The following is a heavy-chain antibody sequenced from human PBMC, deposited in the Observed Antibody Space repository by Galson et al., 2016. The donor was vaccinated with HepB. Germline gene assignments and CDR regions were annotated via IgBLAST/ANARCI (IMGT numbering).Heavy chain of an antibody. CDR1: GFTVSSNN. Sequence: SLRLSCAASGFTVSSNNMNWVRQAPGKGLEWVSLIYSGGSTYYVDSVKGRFTISRDNSKNTLYLQMTSLRAEDTAVYYCARRRGYLDTYYYYGVDVWGQGTTVTVSS. V-gene: IGHV3-53*01. D-gene: IGHD3-22*01. CDR2: IYSGGST. J-gene: IGHJ6*02. CDR3: ARRRGYLDTYYYYGVDV.